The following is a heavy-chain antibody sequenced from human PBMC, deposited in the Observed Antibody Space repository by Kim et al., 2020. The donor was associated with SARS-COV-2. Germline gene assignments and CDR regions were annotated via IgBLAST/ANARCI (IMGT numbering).Heavy chain of an antibody. Sequence: SETLSLTCAVYGGSFSGYYWSWIRQPPGKGLEWIGEINHSGSTNYNPSLKSRVTISVDTSKNQFSLKLSSVTAADTAVYYCARHGYCSGGSCYSDYWGQGTLVTVSS. J-gene: IGHJ4*02. V-gene: IGHV4-34*01. CDR1: GGSFSGYY. CDR3: ARHGYCSGGSCYSDY. CDR2: INHSGST. D-gene: IGHD2-15*01.